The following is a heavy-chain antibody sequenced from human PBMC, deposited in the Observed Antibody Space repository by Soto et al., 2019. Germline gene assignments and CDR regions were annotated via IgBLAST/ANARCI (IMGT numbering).Heavy chain of an antibody. CDR2: TNPSDGST. J-gene: IGHJ4*02. CDR3: ARSYVTSRPIDF. V-gene: IGHV1-46*01. Sequence: ASVKVSCKASGYSPTSYYMHWVRRAPGQGLEWMGITNPSDGSTNYARKFQGRVTMTSDTSTSTVYMEMSSLRSEDTAMYYCARSYVTSRPIDFWGQGTLVTVSS. CDR1: GYSPTSYY. D-gene: IGHD3-10*02.